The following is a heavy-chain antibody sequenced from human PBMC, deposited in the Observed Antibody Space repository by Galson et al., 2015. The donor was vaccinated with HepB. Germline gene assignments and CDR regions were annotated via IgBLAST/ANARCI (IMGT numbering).Heavy chain of an antibody. V-gene: IGHV3-53*01. CDR2: IYSGGST. CDR3: ARDLDYLGSAFDI. D-gene: IGHD2/OR15-2a*01. CDR1: GFTVSSNY. Sequence: SLRLSCAASGFTVSSNYMSWVRQAPGKGLEWVSVIYSGGSTYYADSVKGRFTISRDNSKNTLYLQMNSLRAEDTAVYYCARDLDYLGSAFDIWGQGTMVTVSS. J-gene: IGHJ3*02.